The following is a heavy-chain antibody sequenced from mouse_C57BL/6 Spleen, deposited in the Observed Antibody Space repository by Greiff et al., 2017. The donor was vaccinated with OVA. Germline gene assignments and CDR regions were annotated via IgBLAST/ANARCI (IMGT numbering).Heavy chain of an antibody. CDR1: GYAFSSYW. CDR2: IYPGDGDT. D-gene: IGHD2-5*01. CDR3: ARDYSKDAMDY. V-gene: IGHV1-80*01. J-gene: IGHJ4*01. Sequence: QVQLQQSGAELVKPGASVKISCKASGYAFSSYWMNWVKQRPGKGLEWIGQIYPGDGDTNYNGKFKGKATLTADKSSSTAYMQLSSRTSEDAAVYFCARDYSKDAMDYWGQGTSVTVSS.